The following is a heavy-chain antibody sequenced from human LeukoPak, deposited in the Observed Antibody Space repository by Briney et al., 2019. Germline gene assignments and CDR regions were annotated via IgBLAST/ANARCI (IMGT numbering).Heavy chain of an antibody. CDR2: ISSNGGST. D-gene: IGHD2-15*01. CDR1: DSPLVAML. V-gene: IGHV3-64*01. Sequence: PGGSLGLSFQALDSPLVAMLFTWSRQAPGKGLEYVSAISSNGGSTYYANSVKGRFTISRDNSKNTLYLQMGSLRAEDMAVYYCAREAYCSGGSCYSGAFDIWGQGTMVTVSS. CDR3: AREAYCSGGSCYSGAFDI. J-gene: IGHJ3*02.